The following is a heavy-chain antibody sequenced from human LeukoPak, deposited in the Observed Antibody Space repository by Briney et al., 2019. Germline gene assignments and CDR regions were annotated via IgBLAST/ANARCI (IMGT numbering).Heavy chain of an antibody. Sequence: SVKVSCKASGGTFSSYAISWVRQAPGPGLEWMGRIIPILGIANYAQTFQGRLTITADKSTSTAYMELSSLRSEDTAVYYCASHYYGSGSYYTGVFDYWGQGTLVTVSS. J-gene: IGHJ4*02. D-gene: IGHD3-10*01. CDR2: IIPILGIA. CDR3: ASHYYGSGSYYTGVFDY. V-gene: IGHV1-69*04. CDR1: GGTFSSYA.